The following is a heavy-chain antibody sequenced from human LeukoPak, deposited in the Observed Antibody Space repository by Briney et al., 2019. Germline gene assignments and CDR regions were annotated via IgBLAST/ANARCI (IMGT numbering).Heavy chain of an antibody. J-gene: IGHJ4*02. CDR3: AKASVGPGTGVIVPDY. V-gene: IGHV3-23*01. D-gene: IGHD3-16*02. CDR1: GFTFSSYA. Sequence: GGYLRLSCAASGFTFSSYAMSWVRQAPGKGLEWVSAISGSGGSTYYADSVKGRFTISRDNSKNTLNLQMNSLRAEDTAVYYCAKASVGPGTGVIVPDYWGQGTLVTVSS. CDR2: ISGSGGST.